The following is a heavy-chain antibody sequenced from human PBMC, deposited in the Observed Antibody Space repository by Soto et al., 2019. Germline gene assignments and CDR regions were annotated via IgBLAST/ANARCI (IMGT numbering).Heavy chain of an antibody. D-gene: IGHD4-17*01. CDR2: IRSKSNSYAT. Sequence: EVQLVESGGGLVQPGGSLKISCAVSGFTFSGSAMHWVRQASGKGLEWVGRIRSKSNSYATAYAASVKGRFTISRDDSKNTAYLQMNSLKTEDTAVYYCTRGYGDYVRYYWGQGTLVTVSS. CDR3: TRGYGDYVRYY. CDR1: GFTFSGSA. V-gene: IGHV3-73*01. J-gene: IGHJ4*02.